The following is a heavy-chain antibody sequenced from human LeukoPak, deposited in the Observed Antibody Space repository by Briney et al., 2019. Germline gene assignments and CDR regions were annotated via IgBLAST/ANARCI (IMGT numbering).Heavy chain of an antibody. J-gene: IGHJ2*01. CDR3: ARNWGTGFFDL. V-gene: IGHV3-53*01. Sequence: GGSLRLTCAASGFTVSSNYMSWVRQAPGKGLEWVSVIYSGGSTYYADSVKGRFTISRDDSKNTLYLHMNSLRAEDTAVYYCARNWGTGFFDLWGRGTLVTVSS. CDR1: GFTVSSNY. D-gene: IGHD7-27*01. CDR2: IYSGGST.